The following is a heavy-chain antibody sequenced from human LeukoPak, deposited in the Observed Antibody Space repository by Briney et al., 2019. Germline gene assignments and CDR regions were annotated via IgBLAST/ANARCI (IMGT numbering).Heavy chain of an antibody. D-gene: IGHD3-10*01. J-gene: IGHJ6*02. Sequence: ASVKVSCKASGGTFSSYAISWVRHAPGQGLELMGRIIPILGIANYAQKFQGRVTITADKSTSTAYMELSSLRSEDTALYSCARSPTMVRRVPPLGSDPWGQGTTVTVSS. CDR3: ARSPTMVRRVPPLGSDP. V-gene: IGHV1-69*04. CDR2: IIPILGIA. CDR1: GGTFSSYA.